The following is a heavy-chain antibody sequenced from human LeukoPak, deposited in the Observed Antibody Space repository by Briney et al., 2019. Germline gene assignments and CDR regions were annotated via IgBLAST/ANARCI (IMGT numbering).Heavy chain of an antibody. D-gene: IGHD2-2*01. CDR2: IYYSGST. CDR3: ARTTEDCSSTSCYQYWFDP. V-gene: IGHV4-59*01. J-gene: IGHJ5*02. CDR1: GGSISNYY. Sequence: PSETLSLTCTVSGGSISNYYWSWIRQPPGKGLEWIGYIYYSGSTNYNPSLKSRVTISVDTSKNQFSLKLNSVTAADTAVYYCARTTEDCSSTSCYQYWFDPWGQGTLVTVSS.